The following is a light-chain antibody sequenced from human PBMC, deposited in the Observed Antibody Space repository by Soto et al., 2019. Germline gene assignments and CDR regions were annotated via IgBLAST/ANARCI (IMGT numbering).Light chain of an antibody. J-gene: IGKJ1*01. Sequence: EMVLTQSPGTLSLSPGERATLSCRASQTVSSSNLAWYQQKPGQAPRLLIYGASSRATGIPDRFSGSGSGTDFTLTISILEPEDFVVYYCQEDGSSRTFGQGTKVEIK. V-gene: IGKV3-20*01. CDR3: QEDGSSRT. CDR1: QTVSSSN. CDR2: GAS.